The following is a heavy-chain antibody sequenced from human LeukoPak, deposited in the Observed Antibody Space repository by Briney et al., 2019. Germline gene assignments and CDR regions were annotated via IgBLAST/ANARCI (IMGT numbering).Heavy chain of an antibody. D-gene: IGHD6-19*01. CDR3: ARLGSHQQWPTPFDY. CDR2: IYYSGST. CDR1: GGAISSYY. V-gene: IGHV4-59*08. J-gene: IGHJ4*02. Sequence: PSETLSLTCTVSGGAISSYYWSWIRQPPGKGLEWIGDIYYSGSTNYNPSLKSRVTISVDTSKNQFSLKLSSVTAADTAVYYCARLGSHQQWPTPFDYWGQGTLVIVSS.